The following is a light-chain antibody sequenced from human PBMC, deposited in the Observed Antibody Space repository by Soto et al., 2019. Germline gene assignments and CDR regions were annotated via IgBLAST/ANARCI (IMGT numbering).Light chain of an antibody. CDR3: QQYGSSPRT. V-gene: IGKV3-20*01. J-gene: IGKJ2*01. Sequence: EIVLTQSPGTLSLSPGERVTLSCRASQSVSSNFFAWYQQKPGQAPRLIIYGVSTRATGIPDRFSGSGSGTDFTLTISRLEPEDCAIYYCQQYGSSPRTFGQGTKLEIK. CDR2: GVS. CDR1: QSVSSNF.